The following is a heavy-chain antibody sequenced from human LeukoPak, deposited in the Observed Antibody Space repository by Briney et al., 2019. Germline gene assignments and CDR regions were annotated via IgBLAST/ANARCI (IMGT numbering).Heavy chain of an antibody. V-gene: IGHV3-21*01. D-gene: IGHD3-22*01. Sequence: PGGSLRLSCAASGFTFSSYSMNWVRQAPGKGLEWVSSISTSSSYIYYADSVKGRFTISRDNAKNSLFPQMNSLRAEDTAVYYCARDRKYYDSGGYYPYYWGQGTLVTVSS. J-gene: IGHJ4*02. CDR1: GFTFSSYS. CDR2: ISTSSSYI. CDR3: ARDRKYYDSGGYYPYY.